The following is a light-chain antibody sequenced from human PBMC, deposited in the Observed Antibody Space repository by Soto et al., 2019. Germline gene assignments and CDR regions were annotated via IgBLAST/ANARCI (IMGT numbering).Light chain of an antibody. CDR3: QQYNNGRT. Sequence: ETVMTQSPGTLSVSPGERATLSCRASQNIYSSLAWYQQKPGQPPRLLIYDASARAAGIPARFSGRGSGTEFTLTISSLQSEDFAVYYCQQYNNGRTFGQGTKVEF. CDR1: QNIYSS. J-gene: IGKJ1*01. CDR2: DAS. V-gene: IGKV3-15*01.